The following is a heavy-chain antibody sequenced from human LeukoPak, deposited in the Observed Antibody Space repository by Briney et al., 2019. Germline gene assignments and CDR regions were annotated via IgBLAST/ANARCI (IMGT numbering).Heavy chain of an antibody. J-gene: IGHJ4*02. Sequence: GGSLRLSCAASGVTFYNAWVIWVGQAPGKGVEWGGRIKSKTDGGAIHYAPPVKGRFIISTDDSNNPLFLQMNSLKTEDTAVYYCARIGNYLDYWGQGTLVTVSS. CDR2: IKSKTDGGAI. CDR1: GVTFYNAW. V-gene: IGHV3-15*01. CDR3: ARIGNYLDY. D-gene: IGHD1-26*01.